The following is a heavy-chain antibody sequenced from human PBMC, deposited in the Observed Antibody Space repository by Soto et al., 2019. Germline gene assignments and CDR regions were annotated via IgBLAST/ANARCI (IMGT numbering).Heavy chain of an antibody. V-gene: IGHV3-9*01. CDR3: AKLQRNSAYDH. Sequence: DVQLVESGGGLVQPGRSLRLSCTASGFTFDDYAMHWVRQAPGKGLEWVSGISWNSDMIDYADSVKGRFTISRDNAKNSLYLQMNSLRAEDTALYYCAKLQRNSAYDHWGQGTLVTVSS. CDR2: ISWNSDMI. CDR1: GFTFDDYA. D-gene: IGHD5-12*01. J-gene: IGHJ5*02.